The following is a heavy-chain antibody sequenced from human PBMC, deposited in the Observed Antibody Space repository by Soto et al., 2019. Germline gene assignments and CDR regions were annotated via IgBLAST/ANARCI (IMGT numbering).Heavy chain of an antibody. CDR2: IYHSGGT. CDR1: GGSISSGGYS. CDR3: ARDQHEGNWFDP. V-gene: IGHV4-30-2*01. Sequence: SETLSLTCAVSGGSISSGGYSWNWIRQPPGKGLEWIGYIYHSGGTLYNPSLKSRVTISVDKSKNQFSLKLTSVTAADTAVYYCARDQHEGNWFDPWGQGTLVTVSS. D-gene: IGHD3-10*01. J-gene: IGHJ5*02.